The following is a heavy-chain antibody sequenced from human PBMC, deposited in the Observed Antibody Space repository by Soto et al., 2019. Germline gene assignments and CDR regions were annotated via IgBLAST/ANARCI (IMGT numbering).Heavy chain of an antibody. CDR2: LRGSDA. Sequence: GGSLRLSCAASGFTFTDYAMNWVRQAPGRGLEWVSSLRGSDAKYANSVKGRFTISRDSFSDTVSLQMDSLTAEDTAVYFCARAGTNCCYFHYMDVWGKGTTVTVSS. CDR3: ARAGTNCCYFHYMDV. D-gene: IGHD2-2*01. J-gene: IGHJ6*03. CDR1: GFTFTDYA. V-gene: IGHV3-23*01.